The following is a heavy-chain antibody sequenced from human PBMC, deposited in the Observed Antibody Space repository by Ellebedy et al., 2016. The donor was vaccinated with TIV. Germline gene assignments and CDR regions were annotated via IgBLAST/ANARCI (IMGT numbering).Heavy chain of an antibody. CDR2: IWYDGSNK. V-gene: IGHV3-33*01. D-gene: IGHD3-16*01. Sequence: PGGSLRLSCAASGFTFSNYGMHWVRQAPGKGLEWVAIIWYDGSNKYYADSVKGRFTISRDNSKNTLYLQMNSLRAEDTAVYYCVRDVPYDYVIDYWGQGTLVTVSS. J-gene: IGHJ4*02. CDR1: GFTFSNYG. CDR3: VRDVPYDYVIDY.